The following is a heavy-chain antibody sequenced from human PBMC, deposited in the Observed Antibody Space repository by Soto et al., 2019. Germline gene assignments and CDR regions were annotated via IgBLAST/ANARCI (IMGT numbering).Heavy chain of an antibody. Sequence: QVQLQESGPGLVKPSETLSLTYTVSGGSISSYYWSWIRQPPGKGLEWIGYIYYSGSTNYNPSLKSRVTISVDTSKNQFSLKLSSVTAADTAVYYCARRPGFGHAFDIWGQGTMVTVSS. CDR1: GGSISSYY. J-gene: IGHJ3*02. D-gene: IGHD3-10*01. CDR2: IYYSGST. V-gene: IGHV4-59*08. CDR3: ARRPGFGHAFDI.